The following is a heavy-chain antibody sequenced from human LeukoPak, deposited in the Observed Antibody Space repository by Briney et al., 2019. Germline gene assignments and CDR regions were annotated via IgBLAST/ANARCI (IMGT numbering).Heavy chain of an antibody. D-gene: IGHD3-10*01. CDR3: AREGGTLWFGELLPHFDY. J-gene: IGHJ4*02. CDR1: GGSISSYY. CDR2: IYTSGST. V-gene: IGHV4-4*07. Sequence: PPETLSLTCTVSGGSISSYYWSWIRQPAGKGLEWIGRIYTSGSTNYNPSLKSRVTMSVDTSKNQFSLKLSSVTAADTAVYYCAREGGTLWFGELLPHFDYWGQGTLVTVSS.